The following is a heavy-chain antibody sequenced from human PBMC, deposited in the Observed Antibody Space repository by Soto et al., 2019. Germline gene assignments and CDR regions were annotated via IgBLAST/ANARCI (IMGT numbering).Heavy chain of an antibody. V-gene: IGHV3-23*01. CDR2: ISGGADRI. Sequence: EVQLLESGGGLVQPGGSLRLSCAASGFTFNTFARSRFRQAHGKGLEGVSAISGGADRIYYADPVKGRFTISRDNPRNTLYLQMNSLRGEDTAQYYCAKHSGAFYGMDVWGQGTAVTVSS. CDR3: AKHSGAFYGMDV. D-gene: IGHD6-19*01. J-gene: IGHJ6*02. CDR1: GFTFNTFA.